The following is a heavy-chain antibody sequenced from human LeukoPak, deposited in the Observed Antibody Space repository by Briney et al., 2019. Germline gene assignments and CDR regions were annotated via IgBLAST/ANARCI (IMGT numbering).Heavy chain of an antibody. J-gene: IGHJ4*02. CDR3: ARDPAYGALDY. Sequence: AGGSLRLSCAASGFSFNTYWMTWVRQAPGEGLEWVANINEDGTTKTYLDSVGGRFTISRDNAKTSLYLQMNSLRAEDTAVYYCARDPAYGALDYWGQGTLVTVSS. V-gene: IGHV3-7*05. CDR2: INEDGTTK. D-gene: IGHD4-17*01. CDR1: GFSFNTYW.